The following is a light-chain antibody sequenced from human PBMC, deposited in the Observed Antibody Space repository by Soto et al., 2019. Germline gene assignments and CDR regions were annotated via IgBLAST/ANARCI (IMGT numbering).Light chain of an antibody. Sequence: EIVMTQSPATLSVSPGERATLSCRASQSVSSNLAWYQQKPGQAPRLLIYGASSRATGIPVRFSGSGSGTEFTLTISSLQSADFAVYYCQQDNHWPLTLGQGTRLEIK. J-gene: IGKJ5*01. CDR2: GAS. CDR1: QSVSSN. V-gene: IGKV3-15*01. CDR3: QQDNHWPLT.